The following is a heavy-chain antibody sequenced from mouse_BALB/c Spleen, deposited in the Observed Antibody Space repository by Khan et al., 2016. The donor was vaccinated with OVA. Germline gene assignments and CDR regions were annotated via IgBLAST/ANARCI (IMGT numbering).Heavy chain of an antibody. CDR3: CRGGTYFGGYFDV. CDR2: ICDDGST. CDR1: GFSFTNYG. Sequence: QVQLMQSGPGLVAPSQSLSITCTVSGFSFTNYGVSWVRQPPGKGLEWLVIICDDGSTHYHSALISRLSITKDNSKSQVFLTLNHLQNNDNATSYCCRGGTYFGGYFDVWGAGTTVTVSA. D-gene: IGHD2-10*01. V-gene: IGHV2-3*01. J-gene: IGHJ1*01.